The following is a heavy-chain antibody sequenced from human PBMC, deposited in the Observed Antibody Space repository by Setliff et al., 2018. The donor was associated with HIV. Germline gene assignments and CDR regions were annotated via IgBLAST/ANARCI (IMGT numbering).Heavy chain of an antibody. CDR3: AREIGDYYDSSGYYPPTDYYYGMDV. V-gene: IGHV1-18*01. Sequence: ASVKVSCKASGYTFTSYDISWVRQAPGQGLEWMGWISAYNGNTNYAQKLQGSVTMTTDTSTRTAYMELRSLGSDDRPVYYCAREIGDYYDSSGYYPPTDYYYGMDVWGQGTTVTVSS. CDR2: ISAYNGNT. CDR1: GYTFTSYD. J-gene: IGHJ6*02. D-gene: IGHD3-22*01.